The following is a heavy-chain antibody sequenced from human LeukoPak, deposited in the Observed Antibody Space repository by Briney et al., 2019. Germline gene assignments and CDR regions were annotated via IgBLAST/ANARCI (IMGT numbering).Heavy chain of an antibody. V-gene: IGHV1-69*02. CDR1: GGTFSSYT. CDR2: IIPILGIA. D-gene: IGHD4-11*01. CDR3: ATDYSNYNSPQAY. J-gene: IGHJ4*02. Sequence: SVKVSCKASGGTFSSYTISGVRQAPGQGLEWMGRIIPILGIANYAQKFQGRVTITADKSTSTAYMELSSLRSEDTAVYYCATDYSNYNSPQAYWGQGTLVTVSP.